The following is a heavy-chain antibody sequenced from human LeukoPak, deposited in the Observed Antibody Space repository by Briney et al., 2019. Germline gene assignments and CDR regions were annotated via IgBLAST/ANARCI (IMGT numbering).Heavy chain of an antibody. Sequence: GGSLRLSCAASGFTFDDYAMLWVRQAPGKGLEWVSGISWNSGSIGYADSVKGRFTISRDNAKNSLYLQMNSLRAEDTALYYCAKGLVGATLDDAFDIWGQGTMVTVSS. CDR2: ISWNSGSI. V-gene: IGHV3-9*01. J-gene: IGHJ3*02. D-gene: IGHD1-26*01. CDR1: GFTFDDYA. CDR3: AKGLVGATLDDAFDI.